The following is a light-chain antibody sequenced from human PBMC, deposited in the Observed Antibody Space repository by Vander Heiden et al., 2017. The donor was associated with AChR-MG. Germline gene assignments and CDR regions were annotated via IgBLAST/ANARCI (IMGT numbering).Light chain of an antibody. CDR2: SNN. CDR1: SSNIGSNT. Sequence: QSLLTQPPSASGTPGQRVTISCSGSSSNIGSNTVDWYQQRPGTAPKLLIYSNNQRPSGVPDRFSGTKSGTSASLASGGLQSEDEADYYCAAWEDSLNGPIFGGGTKLTVL. J-gene: IGLJ2*01. V-gene: IGLV1-44*01. CDR3: AAWEDSLNGPI.